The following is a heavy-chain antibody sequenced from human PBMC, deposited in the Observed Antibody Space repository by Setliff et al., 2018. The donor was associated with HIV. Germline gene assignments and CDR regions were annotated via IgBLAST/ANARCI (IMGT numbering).Heavy chain of an antibody. D-gene: IGHD6-13*01. Sequence: SGPTLVNATQTLTLTCTFSGFSLSTSGVAVGWIRQPPGKALEWLALVYWNDNKRYSPSLNSRLTITKDTSKDQVVLTMTNMDPVDTGTYYCARGISTAGSLDVWRQGTAVTVSS. J-gene: IGHJ6*02. CDR1: GFSLSTSGVA. CDR2: VYWNDNK. V-gene: IGHV2-5*01. CDR3: ARGISTAGSLDV.